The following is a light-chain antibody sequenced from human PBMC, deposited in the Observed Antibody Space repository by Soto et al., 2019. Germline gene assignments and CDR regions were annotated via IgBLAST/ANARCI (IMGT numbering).Light chain of an antibody. V-gene: IGLV2-14*02. CDR2: EGT. CDR3: AAWDDSLSGPL. Sequence: QSALTQPASVSGSLGQSITISCTGSSSDVGTYYFVSWYQQHPGKVPKLMIYEGTKRPSGVPDRFSGSKSGTSASLAISGLRSEDEADYYCAAWDDSLSGPLFGGGTKLTVL. J-gene: IGLJ2*01. CDR1: SSDVGTYYF.